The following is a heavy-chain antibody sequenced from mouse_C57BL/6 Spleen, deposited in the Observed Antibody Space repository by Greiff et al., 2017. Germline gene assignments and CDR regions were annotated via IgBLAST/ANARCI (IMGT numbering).Heavy chain of an antibody. CDR1: GFNIKDYY. CDR3: TTSDGYDYEGFAY. J-gene: IGHJ3*01. V-gene: IGHV14-1*01. D-gene: IGHD2-4*01. CDR2: IDPEDGDT. Sequence: DVKLQESGAELVRPGASVKLSCTASGFNIKDYYMHWVKQRPEQGLEWIGRIDPEDGDTEYAPKFQGKATMTADTSSNTAYLQLSSLTSEDTAVYYCTTSDGYDYEGFAYWGQGTLVTVSA.